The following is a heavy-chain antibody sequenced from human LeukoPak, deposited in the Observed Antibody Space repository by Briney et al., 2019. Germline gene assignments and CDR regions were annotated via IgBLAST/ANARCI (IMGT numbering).Heavy chain of an antibody. CDR2: FDPEDGET. D-gene: IGHD2-15*01. Sequence: GASVKVSCKVSGYTLTELSMHWVRQAPGKGLEWMGGFDPEDGETIYAQKFQGRVTMTEDTSTDTAYMELSSLRSEDTAVYYCAGTAGHCSGGSCYLELDYWGQGTLVTVSS. CDR1: GYTLTELS. CDR3: AGTAGHCSGGSCYLELDY. V-gene: IGHV1-24*01. J-gene: IGHJ4*02.